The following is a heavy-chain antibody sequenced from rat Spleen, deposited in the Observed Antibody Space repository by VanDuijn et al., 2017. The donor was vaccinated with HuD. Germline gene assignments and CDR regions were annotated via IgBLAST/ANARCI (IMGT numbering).Heavy chain of an antibody. D-gene: IGHD1-12*02. Sequence: EVQLQESGPGLVKPSQSLSLTCSVTGYSITSNYWGWIRKFPGNKMEWMGYISYSGSTSYNPSLKSRISITRNTSKNQFFLQLNSVTTEDTATYYCARQGFITVMVVITTSWYFDFWGPGTMVTVSS. V-gene: IGHV3-1*01. J-gene: IGHJ1*01. CDR3: ARQGFITVMVVITTSWYFDF. CDR2: ISYSGST. CDR1: GYSITSNY.